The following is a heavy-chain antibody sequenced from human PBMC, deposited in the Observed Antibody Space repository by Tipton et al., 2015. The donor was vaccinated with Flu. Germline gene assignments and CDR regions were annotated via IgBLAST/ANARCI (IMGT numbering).Heavy chain of an antibody. CDR1: GGSFSGYY. CDR2: ITHSGGT. CDR3: VGHCSGGRCSHTFDI. D-gene: IGHD2-15*01. Sequence: LRLSCAVYGGSFSGYYWSWIRQPPGKGLEWIGEITHSGGTNYNPSLKSRVTTSGDTSKNQFSLTLSSVTAADTAVFYCVGHCSGGRCSHTFDIWGQGTMVTVSS. J-gene: IGHJ3*02. V-gene: IGHV4-34*01.